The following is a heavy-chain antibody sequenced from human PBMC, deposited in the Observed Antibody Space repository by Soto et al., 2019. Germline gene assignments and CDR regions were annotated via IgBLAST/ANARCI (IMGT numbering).Heavy chain of an antibody. Sequence: ASVKVSCKASGYTFTSYYMHWVRQAPGQGLEWMGIINPSGGSTSYAQKFQGRVTMTRDTSTSTVYMELSSLRSEDTAVYYCARDLIDDWSGYYSGSGWSSGGMDVWGQETTVTASS. CDR1: GYTFTSYY. J-gene: IGHJ6*02. V-gene: IGHV1-46*01. CDR2: INPSGGST. D-gene: IGHD3-3*01. CDR3: ARDLIDDWSGYYSGSGWSSGGMDV.